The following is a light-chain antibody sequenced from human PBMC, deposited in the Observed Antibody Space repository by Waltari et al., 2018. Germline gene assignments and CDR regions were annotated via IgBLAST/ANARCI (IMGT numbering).Light chain of an antibody. CDR3: QQYGYLPIT. V-gene: IGKV3-20*01. Sequence: EIVLTQSPGTLSLSPRERATVSCRASQSVYGDFLAWYQQKVGQAPRLLIYGASNRATGIPDRFSGSGSGTDFTLTISRLEPEDFAVYHCQQYGYLPITFGQGTRLEIK. J-gene: IGKJ5*01. CDR1: QSVYGDF. CDR2: GAS.